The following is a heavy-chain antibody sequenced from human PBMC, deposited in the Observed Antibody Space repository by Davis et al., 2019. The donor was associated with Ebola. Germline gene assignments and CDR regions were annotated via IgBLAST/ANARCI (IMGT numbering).Heavy chain of an antibody. Sequence: ASVKVSCKASGYTSTSYGISWVXQAPGQGLEWMGWISAYNGNTSYSQKLQGRVPMTTDTSTSPAYMELRSLRSDDTAVYYCARADGDYAGWFDPWGQGTLVTVSS. V-gene: IGHV1-18*01. D-gene: IGHD4-17*01. CDR1: GYTSTSYG. CDR2: ISAYNGNT. CDR3: ARADGDYAGWFDP. J-gene: IGHJ5*02.